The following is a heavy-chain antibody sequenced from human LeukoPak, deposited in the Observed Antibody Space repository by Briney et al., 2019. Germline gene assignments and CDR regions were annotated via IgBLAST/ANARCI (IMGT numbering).Heavy chain of an antibody. V-gene: IGHV4-38-2*02. CDR2: IYHSGST. CDR3: ARDRRPRPVDY. J-gene: IGHJ4*02. CDR1: GYSISSGYY. Sequence: PPETLSLTCTVSGYSISSGYYWGWIRQPPGKGLEWIGSIYHSGSTYYNPSLKSRVTISVDTSKNQFSLKLSSVTAADTAVYYCARDRRPRPVDYWGQGTLVTVSS.